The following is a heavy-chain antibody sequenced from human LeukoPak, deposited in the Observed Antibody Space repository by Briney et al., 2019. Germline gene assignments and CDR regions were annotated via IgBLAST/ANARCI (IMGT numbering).Heavy chain of an antibody. CDR3: AKEDRRGRHFDY. V-gene: IGHV3-9*01. Sequence: GGSLRLSCAASGFTLDDYAMHWVRRAPGKGLEWVSGISWNSGSIGYADSVKGRFTISRDNAKNSLYLQMNSLRAEDTALYYCAKEDRRGRHFDYWGQGTLVTVSS. CDR1: GFTLDDYA. J-gene: IGHJ4*02. D-gene: IGHD3-16*01. CDR2: ISWNSGSI.